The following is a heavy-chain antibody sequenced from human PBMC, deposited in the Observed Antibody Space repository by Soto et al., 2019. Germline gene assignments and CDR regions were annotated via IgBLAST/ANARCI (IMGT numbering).Heavy chain of an antibody. J-gene: IGHJ2*01. CDR1: GSSFTSHW. CDR2: IYPGESDI. CDR3: ARHMRRPNWYFDL. V-gene: IGHV5-51*01. D-gene: IGHD3-16*01. Sequence: HGESLKISRKASGSSFTSHWIGWVRQIPGKGLKWVAVIYPGESDIRYSPSVEGQVTISADKSISTAYLQWSSLRASDTASYYCARHMRRPNWYFDLWGRGTLVTVSS.